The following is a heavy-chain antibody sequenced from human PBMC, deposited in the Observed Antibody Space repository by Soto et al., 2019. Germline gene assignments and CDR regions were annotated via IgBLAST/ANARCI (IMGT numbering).Heavy chain of an antibody. J-gene: IGHJ6*02. V-gene: IGHV1-2*04. CDR2: INPNSGGT. D-gene: IGHD3-22*01. CDR1: GYTFTGYY. CDR3: ARTVGDYYDSSGYYDYGMDV. Sequence: ASVKVSCKASGYTFTGYYMHWVRQAPGQGLEWMGWINPNSGGTNYAQKFQGWVTMTRDTSISTAYMELSRLRSDDTAVYYCARTVGDYYDSSGYYDYGMDVWGQGTTVTVSS.